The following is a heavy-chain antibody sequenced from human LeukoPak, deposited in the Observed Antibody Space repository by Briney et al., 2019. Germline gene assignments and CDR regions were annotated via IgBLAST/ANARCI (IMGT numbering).Heavy chain of an antibody. CDR1: GGSISGYY. CDR3: ARHGVTDTRVRDLSWFDP. D-gene: IGHD2-8*01. J-gene: IGHJ5*02. V-gene: IGHV4-59*08. Sequence: PSETLSLTCTVSGGSISGYYWSWVRQSPGKGLEWIGYFYFSGRNKYNPSLKNRVTISVDISKNQFSLTLSSATATDTAVYFCARHGVTDTRVRDLSWFDPWGHGILVTVSS. CDR2: FYFSGRN.